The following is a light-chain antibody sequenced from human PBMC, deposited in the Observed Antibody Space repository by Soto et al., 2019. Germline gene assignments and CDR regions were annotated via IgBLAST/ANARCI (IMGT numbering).Light chain of an antibody. CDR2: EVS. Sequence: QSVLTQPASVSGSPGQSITISCTGTSSDVGGYKYVSWYQQHPGKAPKLIIYEVSNRPSGVSNRFSGSKSGNTASLTISGLQAEDEADYYCSSYTSSSTQVCGTGTKV. CDR1: SSDVGGYKY. J-gene: IGLJ1*01. V-gene: IGLV2-14*01. CDR3: SSYTSSSTQV.